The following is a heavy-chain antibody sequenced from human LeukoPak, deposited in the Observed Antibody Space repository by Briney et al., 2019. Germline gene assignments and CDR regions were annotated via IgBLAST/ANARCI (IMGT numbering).Heavy chain of an antibody. CDR3: ARDRGSTKYNWFDP. CDR2: IIPIFGTA. J-gene: IGHJ5*02. Sequence: AASVKVSCKASGGTFSSYAISWVRQAPGQGLEWMGGIIPIFGTANYAQKFQGRVTITADESTSTAYKELSSLRSEDTAVYYCARDRGSTKYNWFDPWGQGTLVTVSS. D-gene: IGHD2-2*01. CDR1: GGTFSSYA. V-gene: IGHV1-69*13.